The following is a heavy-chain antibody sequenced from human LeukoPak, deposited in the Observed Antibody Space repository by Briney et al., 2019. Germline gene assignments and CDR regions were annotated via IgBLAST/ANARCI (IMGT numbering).Heavy chain of an antibody. CDR1: GGSISSSSYY. J-gene: IGHJ5*02. Sequence: PSETLSLTCTVSGGSISSSSYYWGWIRQPPGKGLEWIGSIYYSGSTYYNPSLKSRVTISVDTSKNQFSLKLSSVTAADTAVYYCARDYTVAGTWFDPWGQGTLVTVSS. V-gene: IGHV4-39*02. D-gene: IGHD6-19*01. CDR2: IYYSGST. CDR3: ARDYTVAGTWFDP.